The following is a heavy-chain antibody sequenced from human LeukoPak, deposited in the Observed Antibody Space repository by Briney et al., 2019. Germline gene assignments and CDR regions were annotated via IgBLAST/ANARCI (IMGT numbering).Heavy chain of an antibody. CDR1: GFRFSSYS. D-gene: IGHD3-16*01. V-gene: IGHV3-23*01. CDR3: AKDTWGVSFFDH. Sequence: PGGSLRLSCAASGFRFSSYSMSWVRQAPGKGLEWVSGISDGGGNTYYADSVKGRFTISSDSSKNTLYLRMNSLRAEDTAVYFCAKDTWGVSFFDHWGQGTLVTVSS. J-gene: IGHJ4*02. CDR2: ISDGGGNT.